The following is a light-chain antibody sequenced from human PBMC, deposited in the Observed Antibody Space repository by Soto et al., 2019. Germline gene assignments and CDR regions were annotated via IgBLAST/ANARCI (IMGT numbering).Light chain of an antibody. CDR3: ASFTSSNTLWV. Sequence: QSALTQPASVAGSPGQSITISCTGTSSDVGGYKYVSWYQHHPGKATKLMIYDVSDRPSGVSTRFSGSKSGNTASLTISGLQPEDEAAYYCASFTSSNTLWVFGGGTKLTVL. J-gene: IGLJ3*02. CDR1: SSDVGGYKY. CDR2: DVS. V-gene: IGLV2-14*03.